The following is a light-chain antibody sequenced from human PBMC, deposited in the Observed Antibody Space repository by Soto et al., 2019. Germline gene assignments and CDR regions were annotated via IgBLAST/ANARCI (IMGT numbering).Light chain of an antibody. CDR1: SSDVGSYNL. Sequence: QSALIQPASVSGSPGQSITISCTGTSSDVGSYNLVSWYQQHPGKAPKLMIYEGSKRPSGVSNRFSGSKSGNTASLTISGLQAEDEADYYCCSYAGSSTVVVFGGGTKVTVL. CDR2: EGS. J-gene: IGLJ2*01. V-gene: IGLV2-23*03. CDR3: CSYAGSSTVVV.